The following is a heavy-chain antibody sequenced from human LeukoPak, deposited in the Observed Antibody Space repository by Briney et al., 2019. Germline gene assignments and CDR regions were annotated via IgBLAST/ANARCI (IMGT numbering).Heavy chain of an antibody. CDR3: AREGYYYDSSGYYH. CDR1: GFTFSSYA. J-gene: IGHJ5*02. Sequence: PGGSLRLSCAASGFTFSSYAMHWVRQAPGKGLEYVSAISSNGGSTYYANSVKGRFTISRDNSKNTLYLQMGSLRAEDMAVYYCAREGYYYDSSGYYHWGQGTLVTVSS. D-gene: IGHD3-22*01. V-gene: IGHV3-64*01. CDR2: ISSNGGST.